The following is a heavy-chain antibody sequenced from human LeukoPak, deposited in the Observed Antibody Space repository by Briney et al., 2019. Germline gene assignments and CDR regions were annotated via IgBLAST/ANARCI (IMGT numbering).Heavy chain of an antibody. CDR3: ARGPPREGLFHP. CDR2: IGTAGDT. J-gene: IGHJ5*02. CDR1: GFTFSSYD. D-gene: IGHD1-26*01. Sequence: GGSLRLSCAASGFTFSSYDIHWVRQVTGKGLEWVSAIGTAGDTYYAGSVKGRFTISRENAKNSLYLQMNSLRAGDTAVYYCARGPPREGLFHPWGPGTLVNVPS. V-gene: IGHV3-13*01.